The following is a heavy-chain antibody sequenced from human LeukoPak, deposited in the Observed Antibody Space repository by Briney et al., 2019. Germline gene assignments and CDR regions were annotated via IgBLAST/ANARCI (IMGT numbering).Heavy chain of an antibody. D-gene: IGHD3-10*01. CDR3: AKDSIRRDYGSGSYYNRNGVFLDY. J-gene: IGHJ4*02. CDR2: ISGSGGST. CDR1: GFTFSSYA. V-gene: IGHV3-23*01. Sequence: GGSLRLSCAASGFTFSSYAMSWVRQAPGKGLEWVSAISGSGGSTYYADSVKGRFTISRDNSKNTLYLQMNSLRAEDAAVYYCAKDSIRRDYGSGSYYNRNGVFLDYWGQGTLVTVSS.